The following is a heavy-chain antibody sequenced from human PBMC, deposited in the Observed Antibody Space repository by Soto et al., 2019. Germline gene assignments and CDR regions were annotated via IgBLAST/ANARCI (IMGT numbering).Heavy chain of an antibody. V-gene: IGHV1-8*01. CDR2: MNPNSGNT. J-gene: IGHJ6*02. D-gene: IGHD1-1*01. Sequence: QVQLVQSGAEVKKPGASVKVSCKASGYTFTSYDINWVRQATGQGLEWMGWMNPNSGNTGYAQKFRGRVTMTRNTSIRTAYMELSSLRSEDTAVYYCARERTGRTSMDVWSQGTTVTVSS. CDR1: GYTFTSYD. CDR3: ARERTGRTSMDV.